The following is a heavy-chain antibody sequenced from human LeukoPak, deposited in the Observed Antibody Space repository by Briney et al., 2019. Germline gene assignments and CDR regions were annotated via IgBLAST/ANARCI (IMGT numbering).Heavy chain of an antibody. V-gene: IGHV4-59*01. CDR1: GGSISSYY. Sequence: PSETLSLTCTVSGGSISSYYWSWIRQPPGKGLEWIGYICYSGSTNYNPSLKSRVTISVDTSKNQFSLKLSSVTAADTAVYYCARRFDLWGRGTLVTVSS. J-gene: IGHJ2*01. CDR2: ICYSGST. CDR3: ARRFDL.